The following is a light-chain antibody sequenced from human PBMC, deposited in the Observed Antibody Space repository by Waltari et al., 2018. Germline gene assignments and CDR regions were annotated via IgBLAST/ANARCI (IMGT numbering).Light chain of an antibody. V-gene: IGKV3-20*01. Sequence: EIVLTQSTGTLFLSQGEGATLSCRASQSVSRTLAWYKQKHGPAPRLLIYGASSRATGIPDRFSGSGSGTDFNLTISRLEPDDSAVYFCQHYVSLPATFGQGTKVEIK. J-gene: IGKJ1*01. CDR3: QHYVSLPAT. CDR2: GAS. CDR1: QSVSRT.